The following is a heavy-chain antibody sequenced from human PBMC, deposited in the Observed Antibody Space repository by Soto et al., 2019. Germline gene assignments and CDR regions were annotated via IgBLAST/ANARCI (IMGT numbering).Heavy chain of an antibody. Sequence: SETLSLTCTVSGGSVSGASYYWSWIRQPPGKGLEWIGYIYYSGSTNYNPSLKSRVAISVDTSKNQFYLKLSSVTAADTAVYYCARNYYDSSGYYGEENVNDYWGQGTLVTVSS. J-gene: IGHJ4*02. V-gene: IGHV4-61*01. CDR3: ARNYYDSSGYYGEENVNDY. CDR1: GGSVSGASYY. D-gene: IGHD3-22*01. CDR2: IYYSGST.